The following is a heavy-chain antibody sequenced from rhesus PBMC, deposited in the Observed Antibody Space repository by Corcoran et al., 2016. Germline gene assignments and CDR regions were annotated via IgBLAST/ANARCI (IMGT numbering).Heavy chain of an antibody. J-gene: IGHJ4*01. CDR3: ARQTIAAAGTY. V-gene: IGHV4-99*01. Sequence: QVQLQESGPGLVKPSATLPLTCAVSGYSISSGYYRGWIRQPPGKGLEYIGYISGSSGSTYYNPSLKSRVTISKDTSKNQFSLKLSSVTAADTAVYYCARQTIAAAGTYWGQGVLVTVSS. CDR2: ISGSSGST. CDR1: GYSISSGYY. D-gene: IGHD6-31*01.